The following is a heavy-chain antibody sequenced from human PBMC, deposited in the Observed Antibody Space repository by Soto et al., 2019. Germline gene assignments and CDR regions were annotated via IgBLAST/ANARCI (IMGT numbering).Heavy chain of an antibody. D-gene: IGHD3-10*01. CDR3: AREGSHYYGSGSYYPNYGMDV. CDR1: GGSFSGYY. CDR2: IYHSGST. J-gene: IGHJ6*02. Sequence: PSETLSLTCAVYGGSFSGYYWSWIRQPPGKGLEWIGEIYHSGSTNYNPSLKSRVTISVDKSKNQFSLKLSSVTAADTAVYYCAREGSHYYGSGSYYPNYGMDVWGQGTTVTVSS. V-gene: IGHV4-34*01.